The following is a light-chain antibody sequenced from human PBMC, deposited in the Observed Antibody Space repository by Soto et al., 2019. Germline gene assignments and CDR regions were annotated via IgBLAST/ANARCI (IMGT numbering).Light chain of an antibody. Sequence: EIVLTQSPATLSLSPGEIATLSCRASQSVSSYLAWYQQKRGQAPRLLIYDASNMATGIPARFSGSGSGTDFSLTISSLEPEDFAVYYCQQRSNWPLTFGGGTKVEIK. CDR1: QSVSSY. CDR3: QQRSNWPLT. J-gene: IGKJ4*01. V-gene: IGKV3-11*01. CDR2: DAS.